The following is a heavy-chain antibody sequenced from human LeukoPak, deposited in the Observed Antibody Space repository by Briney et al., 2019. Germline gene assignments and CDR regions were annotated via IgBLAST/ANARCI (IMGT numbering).Heavy chain of an antibody. CDR3: ARDPSDGSGSYYNDYYFDY. J-gene: IGHJ4*02. D-gene: IGHD3-10*01. Sequence: PGGSLRLSCAGSGITFSTYWMHWVRQAPGKGLVWVSRINSEGSTISYADSVKGRFTISRDNAKNSLFLQMNSLRAEDTAVYYCARDPSDGSGSYYNDYYFDYWGQGTLVTVSS. CDR1: GITFSTYW. V-gene: IGHV3-74*01. CDR2: INSEGSTI.